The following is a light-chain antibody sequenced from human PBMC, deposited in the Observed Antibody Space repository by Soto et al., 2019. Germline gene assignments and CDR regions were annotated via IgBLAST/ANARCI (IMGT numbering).Light chain of an antibody. CDR3: QQRSNWPSIT. CDR1: QSVSSY. CDR2: DAS. V-gene: IGKV3-11*01. J-gene: IGKJ5*01. Sequence: EILLTQSPATLSLSPGERATLSCRASQSVSSYLAWYQRKPGQAPRLLIYDASNRATGIPARFSGSGSGTDFTLTISSLEPEDFAVYYCQQRSNWPSITFGQGTRLEIK.